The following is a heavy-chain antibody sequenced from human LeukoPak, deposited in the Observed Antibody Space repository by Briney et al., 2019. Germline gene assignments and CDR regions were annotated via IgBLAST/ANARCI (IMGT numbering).Heavy chain of an antibody. CDR2: IWYDGSNK. CDR1: GFTFSSYG. D-gene: IGHD3-3*01. CDR3: AKNRDPQLERGSDY. J-gene: IGHJ4*02. V-gene: IGHV3-33*06. Sequence: GRSLRLSCAASGFTFSSYGMHWVRQAPGKGLEWVAVIWYDGSNKYYADSVKGRFTISRDNSKNTLYLQMNSLRAEDTAVYYCAKNRDPQLERGSDYWGQGTLVTVSS.